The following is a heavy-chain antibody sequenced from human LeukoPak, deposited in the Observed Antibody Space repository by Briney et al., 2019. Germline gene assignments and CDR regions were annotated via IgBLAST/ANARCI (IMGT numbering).Heavy chain of an antibody. Sequence: GGSLRLSCAASGFTFSSYGMHWVRQAPGKGLEWVAVISYDGSNKYYADSVKGRFTISRDNSKNTLYLQMNSLRAEDTAVYYCARDCSGGSCSRDAFDIWGQGTMVTVSS. CDR1: GFTFSSYG. V-gene: IGHV3-30*03. J-gene: IGHJ3*02. CDR3: ARDCSGGSCSRDAFDI. CDR2: ISYDGSNK. D-gene: IGHD2-15*01.